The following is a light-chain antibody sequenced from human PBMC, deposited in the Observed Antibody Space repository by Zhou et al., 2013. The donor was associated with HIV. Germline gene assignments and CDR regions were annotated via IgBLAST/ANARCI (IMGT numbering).Light chain of an antibody. Sequence: DIVMTQSPLSLPVTPGEPASISCRSSQSLVYSDGNTYLHWFQQRPGQSPRRLIYRVSNRDSGVPDRFSGSGSGTDFTLKITRVEAKDVGIYYCMQGTHWPPVTFGQGTKVEIK. CDR2: RVS. CDR3: MQGTHWPPVT. J-gene: IGKJ2*01. CDR1: QSLVYSDGNTY. V-gene: IGKV2-30*01.